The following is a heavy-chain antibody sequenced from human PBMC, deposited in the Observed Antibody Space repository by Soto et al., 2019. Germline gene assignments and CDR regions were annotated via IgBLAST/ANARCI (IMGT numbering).Heavy chain of an antibody. J-gene: IGHJ4*01. Sequence: QVQLVESGGGVVQPGRSLRLSCAASGFTFSSYGMHWVRQAPGKGLEWVAVIWYDGSNKYYADSVKGRFTISRDNSKXXXXLXXXXXXXXXXXXXXXXGSWVERWGGYRFDYXXXGXXXTVSX. CDR2: IWYDGSNK. CDR3: XGSWVERWGGYRFDY. CDR1: GFTFSSYG. V-gene: IGHV3-33*01. D-gene: IGHD3-16*01.